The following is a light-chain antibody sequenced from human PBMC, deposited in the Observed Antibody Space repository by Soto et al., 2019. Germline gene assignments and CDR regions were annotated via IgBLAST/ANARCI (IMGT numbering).Light chain of an antibody. CDR1: QTVSSK. J-gene: IGKJ1*01. CDR3: HQRKSWPRT. CDR2: DTS. V-gene: IGKV3-11*01. Sequence: EIGLTQSPATLSSSTGERATLSCRASQTVSSKLAWYQHKPGQAPRLLIYDTSNRATGIPARFSGSGSGTDFTLTISSLEPEDFAVYYCHQRKSWPRTFGQGTNVDIK.